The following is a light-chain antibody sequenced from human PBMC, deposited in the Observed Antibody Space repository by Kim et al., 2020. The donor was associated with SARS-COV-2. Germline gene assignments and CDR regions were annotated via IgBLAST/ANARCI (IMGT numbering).Light chain of an antibody. CDR3: QVWDSSSDHPV. V-gene: IGLV3-21*04. CDR2: YDS. Sequence: SYELTQPPSVSVAPGKTARITCGGNNIGSKSVHWYQQKPGQAPVLVIYYDSDRPSGIPERFFGSNSGNTATLTISRVGAGDEADDYCQVWDSSSDHPVFGGGTQLTVL. CDR1: NIGSKS. J-gene: IGLJ2*01.